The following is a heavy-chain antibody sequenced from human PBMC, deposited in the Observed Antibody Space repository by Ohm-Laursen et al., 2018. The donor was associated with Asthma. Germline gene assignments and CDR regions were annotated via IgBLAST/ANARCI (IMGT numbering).Heavy chain of an antibody. J-gene: IGHJ6*02. D-gene: IGHD3-10*01. CDR3: ARVRVRGETHPNHYGMDV. V-gene: IGHV3-30-3*01. CDR2: GGSYYDGGLK. Sequence: SLRLSCTAPGFTFRSYAMHWVRQAPGKGLEWVAVGGSYYDGGLKYYADSVNGRFTVSRDDSKNTLYLQMNSLRPEDTAVYYCARVRVRGETHPNHYGMDVWGQGTTVTVSS. CDR1: GFTFRSYA.